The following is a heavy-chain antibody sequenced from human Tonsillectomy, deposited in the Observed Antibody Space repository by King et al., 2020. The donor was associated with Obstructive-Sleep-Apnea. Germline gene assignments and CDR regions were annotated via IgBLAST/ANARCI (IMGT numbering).Heavy chain of an antibody. J-gene: IGHJ4*02. CDR2: LYHTRST. CDR3: ARAVVAGLYYFDN. CDR1: GYFIGSGHY. Sequence: VQLQESGPGLVKPSETLSLTCTVSGYFIGSGHYWGWIRQPPGKGLEWIGNLYHTRSTYYNPSLKSRVTMSVDTSKNQFSLRLSSVTAADTAFYYCARAVVAGLYYFDNWGQGTLVTVSS. D-gene: IGHD2-15*01. V-gene: IGHV4-38-2*02.